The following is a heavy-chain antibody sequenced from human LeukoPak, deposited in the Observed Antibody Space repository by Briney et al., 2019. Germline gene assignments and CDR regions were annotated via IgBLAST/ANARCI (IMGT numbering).Heavy chain of an antibody. Sequence: GGSLRLSCAASGFTVSSNYMSWVRQAPGKGLEWVSVICSGGSTYYADSVKGRFSISRDNAKNTLYLQMSSLRAEDTAVYYCARDRGPRTGFMVREAYDYWGQGTLVTVSS. V-gene: IGHV3-53*01. CDR2: ICSGGST. CDR3: ARDRGPRTGFMVREAYDY. D-gene: IGHD3-10*01. CDR1: GFTVSSNY. J-gene: IGHJ4*02.